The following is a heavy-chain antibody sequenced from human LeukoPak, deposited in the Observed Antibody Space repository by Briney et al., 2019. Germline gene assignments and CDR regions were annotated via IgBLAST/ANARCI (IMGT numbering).Heavy chain of an antibody. CDR1: GFTFGDYA. Sequence: GGSLRLSCTTSGFTFGDYAMNWVRQAPGKGLEWVGFIRSKAYGGTTDYAASVKGRFTISRDDSKNIACLEMSSLKTEDTAIYYCTREGTYSSSAPFDYWGQGTLVTVSS. CDR3: TREGTYSSSAPFDY. V-gene: IGHV3-49*04. CDR2: IRSKAYGGTT. D-gene: IGHD6-6*01. J-gene: IGHJ4*02.